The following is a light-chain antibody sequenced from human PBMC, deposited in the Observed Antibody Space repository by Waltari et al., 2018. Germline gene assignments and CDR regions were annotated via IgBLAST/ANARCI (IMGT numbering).Light chain of an antibody. CDR1: ESLLPSNGNTY. Sequence: DVVMTQSPLSLPVTPGEPASISCRSSESLLPSNGNTYLAWYLQKPGQSPQLLIYLGFTRASGVPDRFSGSGSGTDFTLKISRVEAEDVGIYYCMQAIRTPRTFAQGTKVEIK. V-gene: IGKV2-28*01. CDR2: LGF. CDR3: MQAIRTPRT. J-gene: IGKJ1*01.